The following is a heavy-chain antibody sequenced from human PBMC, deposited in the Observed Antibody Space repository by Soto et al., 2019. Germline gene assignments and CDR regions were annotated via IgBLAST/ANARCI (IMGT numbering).Heavy chain of an antibody. CDR3: ARYYDSSGYYPVVYYFDY. CDR1: GGYISSSSYY. J-gene: IGHJ4*02. D-gene: IGHD3-22*01. CDR2: IYYSGST. Sequence: SETLSLTCTVSGGYISSSSYYWGWIRQPPGKGLEWIGSIYYSGSTYYNPSLKSRVTISVDTSKNQFSLKLSSVTAADTAVYYCARYYDSSGYYPVVYYFDYWGQGTLVTVSS. V-gene: IGHV4-39*01.